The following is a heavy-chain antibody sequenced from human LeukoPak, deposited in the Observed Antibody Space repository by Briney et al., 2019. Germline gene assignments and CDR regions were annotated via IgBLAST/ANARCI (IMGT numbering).Heavy chain of an antibody. V-gene: IGHV4-38-2*02. CDR1: GYSISSGYY. J-gene: IGHJ4*02. CDR2: IYHSGST. D-gene: IGHD5-12*01. Sequence: PSETLSLTCTVSGYSISSGYYWGWIRQPPGKGLEWIGNIYHSGSTYYNPSLKSRVTISVDKSKNQFSLKLSSVTAADTAVYYCARLQTSVATIRAAGADSYYFDYWGQGTLVTVSS. CDR3: ARLQTSVATIRAAGADSYYFDY.